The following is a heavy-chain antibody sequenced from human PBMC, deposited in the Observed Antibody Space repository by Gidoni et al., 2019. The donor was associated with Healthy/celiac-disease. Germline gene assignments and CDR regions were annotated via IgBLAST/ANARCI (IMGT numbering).Heavy chain of an antibody. J-gene: IGHJ4*02. Sequence: QVQLQQWGAGLLKPSETLSLTCAVYGGSFSGYYWSWIRQPPGKGLEWIGEINHSGSTNYNPSLKSRVTISVDTSKNQFSLKLSSVTAADTAVYYCARRRRSGWYDWGQGTLVTVSS. CDR1: GGSFSGYY. CDR2: INHSGST. V-gene: IGHV4-34*01. D-gene: IGHD6-19*01. CDR3: ARRRRSGWYD.